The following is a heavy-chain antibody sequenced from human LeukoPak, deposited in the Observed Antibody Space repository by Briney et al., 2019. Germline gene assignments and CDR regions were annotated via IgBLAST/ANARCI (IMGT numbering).Heavy chain of an antibody. CDR2: IYYSGNT. CDR1: GGSISNYY. J-gene: IGHJ4*02. Sequence: SETLSLTCAVSGGSISNYYWSWIRQPPGKGLQWIGYIYYSGNTNYNPSLKSRITISLDTSKNQFSLKLRSVTAADTAVYYCARGFYDILIGKGYFDYWGQGNLVTVSS. D-gene: IGHD3-9*01. V-gene: IGHV4-59*08. CDR3: ARGFYDILIGKGYFDY.